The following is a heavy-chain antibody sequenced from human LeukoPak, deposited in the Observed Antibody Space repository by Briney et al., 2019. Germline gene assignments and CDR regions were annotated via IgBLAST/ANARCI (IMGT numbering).Heavy chain of an antibody. D-gene: IGHD3-22*01. CDR3: ARGRGVYYDSSAYHIDY. V-gene: IGHV4-59*01. CDR1: GGSISSYY. J-gene: IGHJ4*02. Sequence: PSETLSLPCTVSGGSISSYYWSWIRQHPGKGLEWIWYIYYSGSTNYNPSLKSRVTISVDTSKNQFSLKLSSVTAADTAVYYCARGRGVYYDSSAYHIDYWGQGTLVTVSS. CDR2: IYYSGST.